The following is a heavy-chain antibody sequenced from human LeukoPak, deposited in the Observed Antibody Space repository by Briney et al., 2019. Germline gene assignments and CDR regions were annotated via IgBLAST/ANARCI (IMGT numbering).Heavy chain of an antibody. CDR2: ISSSSSYI. CDR3: ARSSRRDGYNVDY. J-gene: IGHJ4*02. Sequence: GGSLRLSCAASGFTFSSYSMNWVRQAPGKGLEWVSSISSSSSYIYYADSVKGRFTISRDNAKNSLYLQMNSLRAEDTAVYYCARSSRRDGYNVDYWGQGTLVTVSS. D-gene: IGHD5-24*01. CDR1: GFTFSSYS. V-gene: IGHV3-21*01.